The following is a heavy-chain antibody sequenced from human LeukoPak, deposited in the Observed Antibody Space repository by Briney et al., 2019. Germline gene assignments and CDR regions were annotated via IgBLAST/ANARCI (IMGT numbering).Heavy chain of an antibody. CDR1: GYTFTGYY. D-gene: IGHD6-13*01. CDR2: INPNSGGT. V-gene: IGHV1-2*02. CDR3: ARGLVSTIAASPPGY. J-gene: IGHJ4*02. Sequence: ASVKVSCKASGYTFTGYYMHWVRQAPGQGLEWMGWINPNSGGTNYAQKFQGRVTMTRNTSISTAYMELSSLRSEDTAVYYCARGLVSTIAASPPGYWGQGTLVTVSS.